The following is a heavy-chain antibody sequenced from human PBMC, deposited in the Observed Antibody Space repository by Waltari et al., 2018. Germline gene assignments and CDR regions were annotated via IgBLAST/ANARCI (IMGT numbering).Heavy chain of an antibody. Sequence: VQLVESGGGLAQPGGSLRLSCTASGFTFTNRWMNWVRQGPGKGLMWVSRGKSDGTTTNYADSVRGRFTMSRDNAKNTVYLQMNSLRVDDTAVYFCVRAFGDYVSPVFDFWGQGVMVSVSS. V-gene: IGHV3-74*01. D-gene: IGHD3-16*01. CDR3: VRAFGDYVSPVFDF. CDR2: GKSDGTTT. CDR1: GFTFTNRW. J-gene: IGHJ4*02.